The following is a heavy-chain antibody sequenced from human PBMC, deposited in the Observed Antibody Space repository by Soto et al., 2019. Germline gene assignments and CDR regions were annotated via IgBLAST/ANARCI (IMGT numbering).Heavy chain of an antibody. J-gene: IGHJ4*02. CDR3: ARGVTMVRGVIHTPYFDY. CDR1: SGSISSGGYY. CDR2: SYYSGST. V-gene: IGHV4-31*03. Sequence: QVQLQESGPGLVKPSQTLSLTCTVSSGSISSGGYYWRWIRQHPGKGLEWIGYSYYSGSTYYNPSLKSRVTISVDTSKNQFSLKLSSVTAADTAVYYCARGVTMVRGVIHTPYFDYWGQGTLVTVSS. D-gene: IGHD3-10*01.